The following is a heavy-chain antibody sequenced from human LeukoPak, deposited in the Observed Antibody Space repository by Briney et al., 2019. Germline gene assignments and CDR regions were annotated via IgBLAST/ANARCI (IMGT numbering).Heavy chain of an antibody. V-gene: IGHV4-59*01. D-gene: IGHD2-2*01. J-gene: IGHJ6*02. CDR1: GGSISSYY. CDR3: AGVIGVVVPAAISPPINYYYGMDV. Sequence: SETLSLTCTVSGGSISSYYGSWIRQPPGKGLEWIGYIYYSGSANYNPSLKSRVTISVDTSKNQFSLKLSSVTAADTAVYYCAGVIGVVVPAAISPPINYYYGMDVWGQGTTVTVSS. CDR2: IYYSGSA.